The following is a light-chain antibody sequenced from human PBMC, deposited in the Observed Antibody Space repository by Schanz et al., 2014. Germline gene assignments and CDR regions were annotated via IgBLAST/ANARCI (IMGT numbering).Light chain of an antibody. CDR3: QQRSNCPWT. CDR1: QSVSSSQ. V-gene: IGKV3D-20*02. CDR2: DAS. J-gene: IGKJ1*01. Sequence: EIVLTQSPGTLSLSPGERATLSCRASQSVSSSQLAWYQQKPGQAPRLFIYDASKRATGIPARFSGSGSGIDLTLIISRLDPEDFAVYYRQQRSNCPWTFGQGTKVEIK.